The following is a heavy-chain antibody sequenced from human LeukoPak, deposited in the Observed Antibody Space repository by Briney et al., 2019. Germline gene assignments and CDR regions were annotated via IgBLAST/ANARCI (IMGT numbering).Heavy chain of an antibody. D-gene: IGHD6-25*01. CDR1: GFSVSTSGVG. CDR2: IFWDDDK. J-gene: IGHJ4*02. V-gene: IGHV2-5*02. Sequence: SGPTLVKPTQTLTLTCSLSGFSVSTSGVGMGWIRQPPGKALEWLALIFWDDDKRYSPSLESRLTITKDTSKNQVVLTVTNMGPVDTSTYYCAHTISGVGSFDYWGQGTLVTVSS. CDR3: AHTISGVGSFDY.